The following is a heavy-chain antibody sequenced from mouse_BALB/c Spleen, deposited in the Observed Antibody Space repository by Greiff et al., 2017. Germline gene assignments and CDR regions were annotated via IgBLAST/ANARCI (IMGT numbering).Heavy chain of an antibody. J-gene: IGHJ4*01. CDR2: INSYGGST. CDR1: GFTFSSYG. V-gene: IGHV5-6-3*01. Sequence: EVQLEESGGGLVQPGGSLKLSCAASGFTFSSYGMPWVRQTPDKRLEWVGIINSYGGSTYLPDSVKDRFTMTIDKAKNTPYMQLSSLTSEDAAVYYCAREGYADAMDYWGQGTSVTVSA. CDR3: AREGYADAMDY. D-gene: IGHD2-14*01.